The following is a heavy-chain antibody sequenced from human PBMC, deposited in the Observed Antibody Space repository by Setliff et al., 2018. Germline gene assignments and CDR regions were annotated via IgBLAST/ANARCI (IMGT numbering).Heavy chain of an antibody. Sequence: GASVKVSCKTSGYMFNSYGLSWVRQAPGQGLDWMGWISSYNGHTNYAQKFQGRITMTTDTSTNTASMELRSLRSDDTAVYFCARGQTLRHFDWPTAFDYWGLGTLVTV. D-gene: IGHD3-9*01. CDR3: ARGQTLRHFDWPTAFDY. CDR1: GYMFNSYG. J-gene: IGHJ4*02. CDR2: ISSYNGHT. V-gene: IGHV1-18*01.